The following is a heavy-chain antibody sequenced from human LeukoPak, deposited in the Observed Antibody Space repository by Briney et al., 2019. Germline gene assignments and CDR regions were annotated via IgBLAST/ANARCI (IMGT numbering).Heavy chain of an antibody. Sequence: PSQTLSLTCAVSGGSISSGGYSWSWIRQPPGKGLEWIGYIYHSGSTYYNPSPKSRVTISVDRSKNQFSLKLSSVTAADTAVYYCARVAEGYFDYWGQGTLVTVSS. CDR3: ARVAEGYFDY. V-gene: IGHV4-30-2*01. CDR2: IYHSGST. J-gene: IGHJ4*02. CDR1: GGSISSGGYS.